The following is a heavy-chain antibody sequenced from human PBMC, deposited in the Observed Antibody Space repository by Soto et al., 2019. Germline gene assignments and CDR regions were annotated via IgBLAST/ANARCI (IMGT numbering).Heavy chain of an antibody. V-gene: IGHV4-34*01. Sequence: QVQLQQWGAGLLKLSETLSLTCAVYGGSFSGYYWSWIRQPPGKGLEWIGEINHSGSTNYNPSLKSGVTIPVDTSKNQFSLELSSVTGADTAVYYCARVGIAAMPVDYWVQGTLVTFSS. J-gene: IGHJ4*02. D-gene: IGHD6-13*01. CDR3: ARVGIAAMPVDY. CDR1: GGSFSGYY. CDR2: INHSGST.